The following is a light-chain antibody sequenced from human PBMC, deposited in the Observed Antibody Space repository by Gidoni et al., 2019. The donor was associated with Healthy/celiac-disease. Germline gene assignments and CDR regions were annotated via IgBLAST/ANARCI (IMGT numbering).Light chain of an antibody. CDR3: QQSYSTPMCS. Sequence: DIQITQSTSSLSASVGDRVTTTCRASQSISSYLNWYQQKPGKAPKLLLYAASSLQSGVLSRFSGSGSGTDFSLTISSLQPEDFATYYCQQSYSTPMCSFGQGTKLEIK. J-gene: IGKJ2*04. CDR1: QSISSY. CDR2: AAS. V-gene: IGKV1-39*01.